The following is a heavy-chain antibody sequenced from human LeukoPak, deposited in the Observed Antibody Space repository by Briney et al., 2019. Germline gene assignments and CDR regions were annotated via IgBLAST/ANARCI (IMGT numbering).Heavy chain of an antibody. V-gene: IGHV3-21*01. CDR2: ISSSSSYI. CDR3: ARGSSGWFPSDY. Sequence: GGSLRLSRAASGFTFSSYSMNWVRQAPGKGLEWVSSISSSSSYIYYAASVKGRFTISRDNAKNSLYLQMNSLRAEDTAVYYCARGSSGWFPSDYWGQGTLVTVSS. J-gene: IGHJ4*02. CDR1: GFTFSSYS. D-gene: IGHD6-19*01.